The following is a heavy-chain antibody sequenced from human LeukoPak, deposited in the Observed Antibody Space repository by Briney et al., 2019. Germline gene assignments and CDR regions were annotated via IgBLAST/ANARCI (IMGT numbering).Heavy chain of an antibody. CDR3: ARDRGSMDADDY. V-gene: IGHV1-69*04. D-gene: IGHD2-8*01. J-gene: IGHJ4*02. CDR2: IIPVINTV. Sequence: VKVSCKASGGTFRSYAFSWVRQAPGQGLEWMGRIIPVINTVNHAQRFQGRVTISADILTSTAYLELRSLTSEDTAMYYCARDRGSMDADDYWGQGTQVTVSS. CDR1: GGTFRSYA.